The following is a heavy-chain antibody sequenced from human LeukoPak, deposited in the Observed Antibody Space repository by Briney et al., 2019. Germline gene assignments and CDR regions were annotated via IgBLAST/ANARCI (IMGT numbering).Heavy chain of an antibody. Sequence: ASVKVSCKASGYTFTSYGISWVRQAPGQGLEWMGWISAYNGNTNYAQKLQGRVTMTTDTSTSTAYMELRSLRSDDTAVYYCARDLTPYGDYPYYFDYWGQGTLVTVSS. CDR3: ARDLTPYGDYPYYFDY. J-gene: IGHJ4*02. V-gene: IGHV1-18*01. CDR1: GYTFTSYG. D-gene: IGHD4-17*01. CDR2: ISAYNGNT.